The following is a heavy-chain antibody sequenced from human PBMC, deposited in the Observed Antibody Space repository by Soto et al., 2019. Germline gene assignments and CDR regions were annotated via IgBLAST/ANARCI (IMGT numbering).Heavy chain of an antibody. D-gene: IGHD4-4*01. CDR3: ARHPRDDYNYGGSGIFDY. CDR1: GGSISSRTFW. CDR2: MYYSGSS. Sequence: NPSETLSLTCSVSGGSISSRTFWWAWIRQPPGKGLEWIGDMYYSGSSYSSPSLKSRVTLSVDTSKNQLSLKLNSVTAADTAVYYCARHPRDDYNYGGSGIFDYWGQGTRVTVSS. J-gene: IGHJ4*02. V-gene: IGHV4-39*01.